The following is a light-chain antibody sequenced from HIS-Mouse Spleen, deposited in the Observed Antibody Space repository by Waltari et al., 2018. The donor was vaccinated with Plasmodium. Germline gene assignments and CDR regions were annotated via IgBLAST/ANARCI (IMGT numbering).Light chain of an antibody. V-gene: IGKV3-15*01. Sequence: DIVLTQPPATLSVSPGERATLSCRASQSVISNIAWYQQQPRQAPRLLIYGVSTTATGIPARFSGSGSGTEFTLTISSLRSEDFAVYFCQQYNNWPPLTFGGGTKVEIK. J-gene: IGKJ4*01. CDR3: QQYNNWPPLT. CDR2: GVS. CDR1: QSVISN.